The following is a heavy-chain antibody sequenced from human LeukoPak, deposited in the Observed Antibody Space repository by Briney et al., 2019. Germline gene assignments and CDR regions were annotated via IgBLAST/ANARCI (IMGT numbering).Heavy chain of an antibody. V-gene: IGHV4-31*03. D-gene: IGHD3-10*01. Sequence: PSETLSLTCTVSGGSISSGGYYWSWIRQHPGKGLEWIVYIYYSGSTYYNPALKSRVTISVDTSNNQYSLKLSSVTAADRAVYYCERGGSASAPTKFDS. CDR3: ERGGSASAPTKFDS. J-gene: IGHJ5*01. CDR1: GGSISSGGYY. CDR2: IYYSGST.